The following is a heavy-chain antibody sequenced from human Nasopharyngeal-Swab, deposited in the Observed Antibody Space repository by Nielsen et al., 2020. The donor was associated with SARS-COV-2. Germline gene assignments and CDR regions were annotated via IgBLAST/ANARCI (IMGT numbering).Heavy chain of an antibody. Sequence: ASVKVSCKASGYTFTSYDIDWVRQATGQGLAWMGWMNPNSGKTGYAQKFQGRVTMTRNTSISTAYMELSSLRSEDTAVYYCAGAGEGVVVPAAIMGGAYYYYYYMDVWGKGTTVTVSS. D-gene: IGHD2-2*02. CDR3: AGAGEGVVVPAAIMGGAYYYYYYMDV. V-gene: IGHV1-8*01. CDR2: MNPNSGKT. J-gene: IGHJ6*03. CDR1: GYTFTSYD.